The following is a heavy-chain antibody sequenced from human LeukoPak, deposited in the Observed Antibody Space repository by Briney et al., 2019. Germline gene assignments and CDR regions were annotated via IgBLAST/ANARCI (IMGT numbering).Heavy chain of an antibody. V-gene: IGHV3-9*01. J-gene: IGHJ5*02. Sequence: GGSLRLSCAVSGFTFDDYAMHWVRQVPGKGLEWVSGINWNSDSIGYADSVKGRFTTSRDNAKNSLYLQMNSLRAEDTALYHCARESRYCSGGSCYPWFDPWGQGTLVTVSS. CDR3: ARESRYCSGGSCYPWFDP. CDR1: GFTFDDYA. D-gene: IGHD2-15*01. CDR2: INWNSDSI.